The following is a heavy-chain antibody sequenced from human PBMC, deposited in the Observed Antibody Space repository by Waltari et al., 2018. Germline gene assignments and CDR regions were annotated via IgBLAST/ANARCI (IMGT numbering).Heavy chain of an antibody. Sequence: EVQLVQSGAEVKKPGESLKLXCKGXGXSFTSYWTGRXRQMPGKGLEWRGILNPGDSXSRYSPSVQGHVTTAADKSSTTAYLQWRSLQASYTAMYYCARLENDXWXGHDACDIWGQGTXXXXSS. CDR2: LNPGDSXS. CDR3: ARLENDXWXGHDACDI. CDR1: GXSFTSYW. V-gene: IGHV5-51*01. D-gene: IGHD3-3*01. J-gene: IGHJ3*02.